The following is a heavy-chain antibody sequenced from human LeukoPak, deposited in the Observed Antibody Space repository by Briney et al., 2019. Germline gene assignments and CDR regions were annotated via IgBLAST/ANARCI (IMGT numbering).Heavy chain of an antibody. CDR3: AREGGKEGNYFDY. J-gene: IGHJ4*02. Sequence: GGSLRLSCVVSGFTVSTNYMSWVRQAPGKGLEWVSVIYTSGSTHYADSVMGRVTISRDNSKNTLYLQMNSLRAGDTAVYYCAREGGKEGNYFDYWGQGTLVTVSS. CDR1: GFTVSTNY. V-gene: IGHV3-66*03. CDR2: IYTSGST. D-gene: IGHD4-23*01.